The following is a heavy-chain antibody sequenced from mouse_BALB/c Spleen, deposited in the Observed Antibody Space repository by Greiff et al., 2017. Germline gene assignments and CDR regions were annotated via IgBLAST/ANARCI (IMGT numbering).Heavy chain of an antibody. CDR1: GYSFTSYY. V-gene: IGHV1-66*01. CDR3: ARGSLFRDFDY. Sequence: QVQLQQSGPELVKPGASVKISCKASGYSFTSYYIHWVKQRPGQGLEWIGWIFPGSGNTKYNEKFKGKATLTADTSSSTAYMQLSSLTSEDSAVYFCARGSLFRDFDYWGQGTTLTVSS. D-gene: IGHD1-1*01. J-gene: IGHJ2*01. CDR2: IFPGSGNT.